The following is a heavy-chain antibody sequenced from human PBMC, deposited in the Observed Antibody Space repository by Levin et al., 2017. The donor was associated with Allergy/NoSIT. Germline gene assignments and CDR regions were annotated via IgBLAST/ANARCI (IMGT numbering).Heavy chain of an antibody. V-gene: IGHV3-23*01. CDR3: AKEGGRAEAAAGGFGYYYYGMDV. D-gene: IGHD2-15*01. CDR2: ISGSGENT. J-gene: IGHJ6*02. Sequence: LSLTCAASGFTFSNYAMRWVRQAPGKGLEWVSAISGSGENTYYADSVKGRFTISRDNSKNTLYLQVHSLRPEDTAVYYCAKEGGRAEAAAGGFGYYYYGMDVWGQGTTVTVS. CDR1: GFTFSNYA.